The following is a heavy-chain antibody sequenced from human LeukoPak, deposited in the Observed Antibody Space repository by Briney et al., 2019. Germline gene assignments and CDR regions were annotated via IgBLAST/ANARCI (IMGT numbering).Heavy chain of an antibody. D-gene: IGHD3-3*01. CDR3: ARDALEGFYFYYYTDV. Sequence: SETLSLTCTVSGGSISSHYWTWIRQPPGKGLEWIGDISNSGSTNYNPSLKSRVTIAIDTSKNQFSLKLSSVTAADTAVYYCARDALEGFYFYYYTDVWGKGTTVTVSS. CDR1: GGSISSHY. V-gene: IGHV4-59*11. J-gene: IGHJ6*03. CDR2: ISNSGST.